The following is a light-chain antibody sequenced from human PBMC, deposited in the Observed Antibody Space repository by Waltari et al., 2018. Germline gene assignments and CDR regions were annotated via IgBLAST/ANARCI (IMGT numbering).Light chain of an antibody. J-gene: IGKJ2*01. CDR3: QQFYSLPYT. V-gene: IGKV1-NL1*01. CDR2: PAS. CDR1: QGIRNS. Sequence: DIQMTQSPSSLSASIGARVTITCRASQGIRNSLVWYQLKPGTAPKLLLSPASTLDSGVPSRFSGSGSGTVYTLTISSLQPEDLATYSCQQFYSLPYTFGQGTRLEL.